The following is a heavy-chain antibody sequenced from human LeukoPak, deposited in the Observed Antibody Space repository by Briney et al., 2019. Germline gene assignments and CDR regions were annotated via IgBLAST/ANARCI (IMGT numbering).Heavy chain of an antibody. CDR1: GFTFSSYE. CDR2: ISSSGSTI. J-gene: IGHJ4*02. Sequence: GGSLRLSCAASGFTFSSYEMNWVRQAPGRGLEWVSYISSSGSTIYYADSVKGRFTISRDNAKNSLYLQMNSLRAEDTAVYYCAGDDGSSGWYAYFDYWGQGTLVTVSS. D-gene: IGHD6-19*01. CDR3: AGDDGSSGWYAYFDY. V-gene: IGHV3-48*03.